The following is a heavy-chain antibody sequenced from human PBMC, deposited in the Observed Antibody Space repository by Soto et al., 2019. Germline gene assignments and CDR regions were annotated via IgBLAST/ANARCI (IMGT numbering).Heavy chain of an antibody. Sequence: ASVKVSCKAYGYTFTGYYMHWVRQAPGQGLEWMGWINPNSGGTNYAQKFQGRVTMTRDTSISTAYMELSRLRSDDTAVYYCARGIAARYYYYYGMDVWGQGTTVTVSS. CDR2: INPNSGGT. J-gene: IGHJ6*02. CDR3: ARGIAARYYYYYGMDV. CDR1: GYTFTGYY. D-gene: IGHD6-6*01. V-gene: IGHV1-2*02.